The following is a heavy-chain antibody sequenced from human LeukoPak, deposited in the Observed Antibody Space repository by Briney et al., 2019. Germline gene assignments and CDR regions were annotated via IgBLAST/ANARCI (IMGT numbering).Heavy chain of an antibody. CDR2: ISAYNGNT. Sequence: GASVKVSCKASGYTFTSYGISWVRQAPGQGLEWMGWISAYNGNTNYAQKLQGRVTMTTDTSTSTAYMELRSLRSDDTAVYYCARASTLSGIAVAGSSWGQGTLVTVSS. V-gene: IGHV1-18*01. CDR3: ARASTLSGIAVAGSS. J-gene: IGHJ4*02. D-gene: IGHD6-19*01. CDR1: GYTFTSYG.